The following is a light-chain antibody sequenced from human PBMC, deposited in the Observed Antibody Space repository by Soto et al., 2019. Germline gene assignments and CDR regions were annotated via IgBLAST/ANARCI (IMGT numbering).Light chain of an antibody. J-gene: IGKJ1*01. CDR1: QCFXSY. CDR3: QQYYRYIIT. Sequence: AIRVTKSAASFSASTGDRVTIACRASQCFXSYFVWYQQKPGKAPKLLXYAASTLQSGGPSRLSGSGSGTDFTRTISCLQSEYFATYYCQQYYRYIITFGQGTKVDIK. CDR2: AAS. V-gene: IGKV1-8*01.